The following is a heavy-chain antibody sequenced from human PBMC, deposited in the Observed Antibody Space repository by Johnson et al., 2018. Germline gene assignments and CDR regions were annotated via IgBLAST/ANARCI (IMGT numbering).Heavy chain of an antibody. J-gene: IGHJ1*01. CDR2: IKKDGSEK. CDR3: ARRGDYGEGYFQH. V-gene: IGHV3-7*01. Sequence: EVQLVESGGGLVQPGGSLRLSCAASGFTFSNYWMGWVRQAPGKGLEWVANIKKDGSEKYYVDSLKGRFTISRDNAKNSLYLQMDSLRGEDTAGYYCARRGDYGEGYFQHWGQGTLVMVSS. CDR1: GFTFSNYW. D-gene: IGHD4-17*01.